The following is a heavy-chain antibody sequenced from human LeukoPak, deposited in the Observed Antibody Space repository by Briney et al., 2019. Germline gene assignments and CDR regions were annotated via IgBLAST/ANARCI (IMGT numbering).Heavy chain of an antibody. D-gene: IGHD2-2*01. CDR1: GFTFSSYA. V-gene: IGHV3-23*01. CDR3: ARVAMSIYFDY. Sequence: GGSLRLSCAASGFTFSSYAMSWVRQAPGKGLEWVSTINGGGVNTHYADSVGGRFTISRDNSKNTLYLQMNSLRAEDTAVYYCARVAMSIYFDYWGQGTLVTVSS. CDR2: INGGGVNT. J-gene: IGHJ4*02.